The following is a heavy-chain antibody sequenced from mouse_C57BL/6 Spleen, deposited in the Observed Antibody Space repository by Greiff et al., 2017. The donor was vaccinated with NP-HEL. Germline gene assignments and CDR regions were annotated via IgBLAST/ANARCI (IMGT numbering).Heavy chain of an antibody. CDR3: ARGGYGSSPYYAMDY. Sequence: QVQLQQPGAELVKPGASVKMSCKASGYTFTSYWITWVKQRPGQGLEWIGDIYPGSGSTNYNEKFKSKATLTVDTSSSTAYMQLSSLTSEDSAVYYGARGGYGSSPYYAMDYWGQGTSVTVSS. V-gene: IGHV1-55*01. CDR1: GYTFTSYW. D-gene: IGHD1-1*01. CDR2: IYPGSGST. J-gene: IGHJ4*01.